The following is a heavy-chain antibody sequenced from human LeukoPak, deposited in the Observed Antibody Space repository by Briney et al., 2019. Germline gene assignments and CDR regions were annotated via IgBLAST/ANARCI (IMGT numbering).Heavy chain of an antibody. V-gene: IGHV3-11*01. D-gene: IGHD2-2*01. CDR1: GFTFSDYY. J-gene: IGHJ5*02. CDR2: ISSSGSTI. Sequence: KPGGSLRLSCAASGFTFSDYYMSWIRQAPGKGREWVSYISSSGSTIYYADSVKGRFTISRDNAKNSLYLQMNSLRAEDTAVYYCARDHLGYCSSTSCLTRDWFDPWGQGTLVTVSS. CDR3: ARDHLGYCSSTSCLTRDWFDP.